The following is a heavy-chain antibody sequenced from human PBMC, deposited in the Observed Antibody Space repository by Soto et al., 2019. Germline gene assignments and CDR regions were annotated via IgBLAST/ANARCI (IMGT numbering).Heavy chain of an antibody. CDR2: IYHSGST. V-gene: IGHV4-30-2*01. Sequence: SETLSLTCAVSGGSISSGGYSWSWIRQPPGKGLEWIGYIYHSGSTYYNPSLKSRVTISVDRSKNQFSLKLSSVTAADTAVYYCVRGPYYYDSSGLDYWGEGTMVIVSS. CDR1: GGSISSGGYS. J-gene: IGHJ4*02. D-gene: IGHD3-22*01. CDR3: VRGPYYYDSSGLDY.